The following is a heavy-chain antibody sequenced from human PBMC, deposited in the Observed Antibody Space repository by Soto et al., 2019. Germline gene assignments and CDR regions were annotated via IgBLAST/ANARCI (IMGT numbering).Heavy chain of an antibody. Sequence: PSETLSLTCSVSGASISSYYWGWIRQPPGKGLEWIGYIYYSGSTNYNPSLKSRVTISVDTSKNQFSLKLSSVTAADTAVYYCARRYGGNFDYWGQGTLVTVSS. CDR3: ARRYGGNFDY. CDR1: GASISSYY. J-gene: IGHJ4*02. V-gene: IGHV4-59*01. D-gene: IGHD1-26*01. CDR2: IYYSGST.